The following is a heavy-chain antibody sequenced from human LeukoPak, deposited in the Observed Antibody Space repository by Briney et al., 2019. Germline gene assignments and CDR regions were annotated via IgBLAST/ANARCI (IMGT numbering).Heavy chain of an antibody. V-gene: IGHV3-48*01. D-gene: IGHD3-10*01. J-gene: IGHJ6*04. CDR2: ITSSSSAI. Sequence: GGSLRLSCAASGFTFSSYSMNWVRQAPGKGLECVSYITSSSSAIYYADSVKGRFTISRDNSKNTLYLQMNSLRAEDTAVYYCAKYNYGSGMDVWGKGTTVTISS. CDR3: AKYNYGSGMDV. CDR1: GFTFSSYS.